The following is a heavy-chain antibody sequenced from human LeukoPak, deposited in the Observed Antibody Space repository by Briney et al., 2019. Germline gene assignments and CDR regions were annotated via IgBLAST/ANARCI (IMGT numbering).Heavy chain of an antibody. J-gene: IGHJ4*02. CDR1: GFTFSSYS. CDR3: ARGYSYGYY. Sequence: GGSLRLSCAASGFTFSSYSMNWVCQAPGKGLEWVSSISSSSSTIYYADSVKGRFTISRDNAKNSLYLQMNSLRAEDTAVYYCARGYSYGYYWGQGTLVTVSS. V-gene: IGHV3-48*01. CDR2: ISSSSSTI. D-gene: IGHD5-18*01.